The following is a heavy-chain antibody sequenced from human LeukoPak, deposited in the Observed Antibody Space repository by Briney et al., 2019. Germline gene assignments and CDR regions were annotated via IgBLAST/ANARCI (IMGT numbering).Heavy chain of an antibody. Sequence: GGSLRLSCAASGFTFSSYEMHWVRQAPGKGLEWVSYISSSGSTIYYADSVKGRFTISRDNAKNSLYLQMNSLRAEDTAVYYCAKPRYYYDTWGQGTLVTVSS. D-gene: IGHD3-22*01. CDR2: ISSSGSTI. J-gene: IGHJ4*02. CDR3: AKPRYYYDT. CDR1: GFTFSSYE. V-gene: IGHV3-48*03.